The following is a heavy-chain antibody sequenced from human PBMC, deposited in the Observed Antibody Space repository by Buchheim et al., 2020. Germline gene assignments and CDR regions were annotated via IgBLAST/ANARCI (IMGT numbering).Heavy chain of an antibody. Sequence: QLQLQESGPGLVKPSETLSLTCIVSGGSISSSNYYGGWIRQPPGKGLEWIGSVYYSGSTYYNPSLKSRVNISVDTSKNQFSLKLRSVTAADTAVYYCARRTTTVTDYDYWGQGT. J-gene: IGHJ4*02. CDR3: ARRTTTVTDYDY. CDR1: GGSISSSNYY. CDR2: VYYSGST. D-gene: IGHD4-11*01. V-gene: IGHV4-39*01.